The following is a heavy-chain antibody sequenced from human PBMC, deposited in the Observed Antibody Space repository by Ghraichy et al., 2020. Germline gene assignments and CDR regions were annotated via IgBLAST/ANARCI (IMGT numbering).Heavy chain of an antibody. V-gene: IGHV3-33*01. CDR2: IWNHGMQR. CDR1: GFNFSSYG. Sequence: GGSLRLSCTASGFNFSSYGVHWVRQPPGRGLEWVTIIWNHGMQREYADSVKGRFTISRDNSKKTVFLQMNSLRVEDTGLYYCATDIGAGDYLSGAGHWGQGTLVTVSS. D-gene: IGHD4-17*01. J-gene: IGHJ4*02. CDR3: ATDIGAGDYLSGAGH.